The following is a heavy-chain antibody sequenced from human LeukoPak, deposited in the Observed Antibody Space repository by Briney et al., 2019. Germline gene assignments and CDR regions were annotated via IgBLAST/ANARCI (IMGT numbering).Heavy chain of an antibody. CDR1: GGSISSGGYY. CDR2: IYYSGST. Sequence: PSETLSLTCTVSGGSISSGGYYWSWIRQHPGKGLEWIGYIYYSGSTYYNPSLKSRVTISVDTSKNQFSLKLSSVTAADTAVYYCAKGIYSSGWSYFDYWGHGTLVTVSS. J-gene: IGHJ4*01. CDR3: AKGIYSSGWSYFDY. D-gene: IGHD6-19*01. V-gene: IGHV4-31*03.